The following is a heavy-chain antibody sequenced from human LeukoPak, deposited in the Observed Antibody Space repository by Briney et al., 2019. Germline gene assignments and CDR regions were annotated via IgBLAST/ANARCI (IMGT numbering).Heavy chain of an antibody. D-gene: IGHD6-6*01. CDR2: FYTSGIT. CDR3: ARRSSSSSLGY. Sequence: SETLSLTCNVSGASISSGSYYWSWVRQPAGKGLEWIGRFYTSGITKYNPSLKSRVTISLDTSKNQFSLKLSSVTAADTAVYYCARRSSSSSLGYWGQGTLVTVSS. V-gene: IGHV4-61*02. CDR1: GASISSGSYY. J-gene: IGHJ4*02.